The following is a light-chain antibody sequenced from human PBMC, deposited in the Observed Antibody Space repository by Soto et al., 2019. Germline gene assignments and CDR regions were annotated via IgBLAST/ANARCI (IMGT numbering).Light chain of an antibody. Sequence: HSALNQPASVSGSPGQSITISLPGTSSDVGSYNLVSWYQQHPGKAPKLMIYEGSKRPSGVSNRFSGSKSGNTASLTISGLQAEDEADFYCCSYAGSSTFYVFGTGTKVTVL. J-gene: IGLJ1*01. CDR3: CSYAGSSTFYV. CDR1: SSDVGSYNL. V-gene: IGLV2-23*01. CDR2: EGS.